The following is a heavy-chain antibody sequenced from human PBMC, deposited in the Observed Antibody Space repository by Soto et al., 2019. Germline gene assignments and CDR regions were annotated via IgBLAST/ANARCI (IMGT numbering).Heavy chain of an antibody. D-gene: IGHD3-16*01. Sequence: SETLSLTCTVSGGSISSGGYYWSWIRQHPGKGLEWIGYIYYSGSTYYNPSPKSRVTISVDTSKNQFSLKLSSVTAADTAVYYCARAYLYYFDYWGQGTPVTVSS. CDR2: IYYSGST. V-gene: IGHV4-31*03. CDR1: GGSISSGGYY. J-gene: IGHJ4*02. CDR3: ARAYLYYFDY.